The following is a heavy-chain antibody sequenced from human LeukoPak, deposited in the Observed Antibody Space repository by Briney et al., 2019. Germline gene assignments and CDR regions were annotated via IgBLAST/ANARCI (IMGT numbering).Heavy chain of an antibody. CDR1: GYTFTSYG. D-gene: IGHD5-18*01. CDR2: ISAYNGNT. V-gene: IGHV1-18*01. CDR3: ARIPPMGGYSYGSYYYYYMDV. J-gene: IGHJ6*03. Sequence: ASVKVSCKASGYTFTSYGISWVRQAPGQGLEWMGWISAYNGNTNYAQKLQGRVTMTTDTSTSTAYMELRSLRSDDTAVYYCARIPPMGGYSYGSYYYYYMDVWGKGTTVAVSS.